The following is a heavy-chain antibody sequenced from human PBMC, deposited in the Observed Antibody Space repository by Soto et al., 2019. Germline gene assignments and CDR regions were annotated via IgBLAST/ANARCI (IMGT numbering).Heavy chain of an antibody. D-gene: IGHD3-22*01. CDR3: TTDRGYYYDSSGYYPLDAFDI. Sequence: EVQLVESGGGLVKPGGSLRLSCAASGFTFSNAWMSWVRQAPGKGLEWVGRIKSKTDGGTTDYAAPVKGRFTISRDESKNTLYLQMNSLKTADTAVYYCTTDRGYYYDSSGYYPLDAFDIWGQGTMVTVSS. CDR2: IKSKTDGGTT. V-gene: IGHV3-15*01. CDR1: GFTFSNAW. J-gene: IGHJ3*02.